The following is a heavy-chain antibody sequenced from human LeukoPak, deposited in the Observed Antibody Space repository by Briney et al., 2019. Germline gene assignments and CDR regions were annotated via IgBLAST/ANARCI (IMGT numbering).Heavy chain of an antibody. CDR1: RFTFSSYS. Sequence: GGSLRLSYAASRFTFSSYSMNWVRQAPGKGLEWVSSISSSSSYIYYADSVKGRFTISRDNSKNTLYLQMNSLRAEDTAVYYCATGSGRGAFDYWGQGTLVTVSS. J-gene: IGHJ4*02. CDR2: ISSSSSYI. CDR3: ATGSGRGAFDY. D-gene: IGHD3-10*01. V-gene: IGHV3-21*04.